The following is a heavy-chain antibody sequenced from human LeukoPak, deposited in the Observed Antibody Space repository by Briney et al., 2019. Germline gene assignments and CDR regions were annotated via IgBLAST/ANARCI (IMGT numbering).Heavy chain of an antibody. CDR3: ARVSGVCEVRCWFDP. J-gene: IGHJ5*02. CDR1: GFTFSSYW. D-gene: IGHD2-8*01. V-gene: IGHV3-7*01. Sequence: GGSLRLSCAASGFTFSSYWMSWVRQAPGKGLEWVAFIRYDGSNKYYADSVKGRFTISRDNAKNSLYLQMNSLRAEDTAVYYCARVSGVCEVRCWFDPWGQGTLVTVSS. CDR2: IRYDGSNK.